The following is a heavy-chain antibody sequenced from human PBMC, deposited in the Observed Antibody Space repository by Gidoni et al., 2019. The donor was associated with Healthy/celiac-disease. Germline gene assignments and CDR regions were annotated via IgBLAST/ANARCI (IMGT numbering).Heavy chain of an antibody. CDR3: ARDLGRAVIPLLFSMDV. V-gene: IGHV3-33*01. Sequence: QVQLVESGGGVVQPGRSLRLSCAASGFTFSSYGMHWVRQAPGKGLEWVAVIWYDGSNKYYADSVKGRFTISRDNSKNTLYLQMNSLRAEDTAVYYCARDLGRAVIPLLFSMDVWGQGTTVTVSS. D-gene: IGHD3-16*01. J-gene: IGHJ6*02. CDR2: IWYDGSNK. CDR1: GFTFSSYG.